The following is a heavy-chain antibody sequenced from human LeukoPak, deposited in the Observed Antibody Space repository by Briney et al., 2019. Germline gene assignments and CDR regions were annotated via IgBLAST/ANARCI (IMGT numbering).Heavy chain of an antibody. CDR2: IRNDGRNK. Sequence: GGSLRLSCAASGFTFCSYGMQRDRPAQGQGRVWVAFIRNDGRNKYYTDSVKGSFTISRDNTKNTLYLQMNSLGAEVTAVYYFARGHSSGWRSSTRPLHYWGQGTLVTVSS. CDR3: ARGHSSGWRSSTRPLHY. J-gene: IGHJ4*02. CDR1: GFTFCSYG. V-gene: IGHV3-30*02. D-gene: IGHD6-19*01.